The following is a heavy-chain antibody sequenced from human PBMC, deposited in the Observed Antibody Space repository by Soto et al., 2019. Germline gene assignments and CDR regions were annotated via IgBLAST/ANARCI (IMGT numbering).Heavy chain of an antibody. D-gene: IGHD3-22*01. CDR2: ISRTGDSA. CDR3: AKGPHGSGDYHNWFDS. Sequence: EVHLLESGGASVQPGGSLTLSCAASGFSFSDYAMSWVRQAPGKGLEWVSSISRTGDSAYYADSVKGRFAISRDRSKNILSLQMKSLRVEDTAVYYCAKGPHGSGDYHNWFDSWVLTTLISVSS. V-gene: IGHV3-23*01. CDR1: GFSFSDYA. J-gene: IGHJ5*01.